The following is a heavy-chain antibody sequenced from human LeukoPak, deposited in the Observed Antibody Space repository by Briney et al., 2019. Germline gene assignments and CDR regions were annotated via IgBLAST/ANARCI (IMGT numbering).Heavy chain of an antibody. D-gene: IGHD2-8*01. J-gene: IGHJ4*02. CDR3: ARDTTGYGTTDY. V-gene: IGHV4-31*03. CDR2: IYYSGST. Sequence: MTSETLSLTCTVSGGSISSGGYYWNWIRQHPGKGLEWIGYIYYSGSTYYNPSLKSRVAISIDTSKNQFSLRLSSVTAADTAVYYCARDTTGYGTTDYWGQGTLVTVSS. CDR1: GGSISSGGYY.